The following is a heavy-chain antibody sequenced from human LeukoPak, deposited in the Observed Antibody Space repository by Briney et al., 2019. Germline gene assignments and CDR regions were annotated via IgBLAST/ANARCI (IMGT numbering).Heavy chain of an antibody. CDR2: ISSNGGST. CDR3: ATGARHGIVGAIITYFDY. CDR1: GFTFSSYA. D-gene: IGHD1-26*01. Sequence: GGSLRLSCAASGFTFSSYAMHWVRQGPGKGLEYVSAISSNGGSTYYANSVNGRFTISRDNSKNTLFLQMGSLIPEDMAVYFCATGARHGIVGAIITYFDYWAQGTLVTVSS. J-gene: IGHJ4*02. V-gene: IGHV3-64*01.